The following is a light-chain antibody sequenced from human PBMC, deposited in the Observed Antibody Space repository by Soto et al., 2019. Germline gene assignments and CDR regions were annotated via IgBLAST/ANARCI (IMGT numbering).Light chain of an antibody. V-gene: IGLV2-8*01. J-gene: IGLJ3*02. CDR1: SSDVGGYNY. CDR2: EVS. Sequence: QSALTQPASVSGSPGQSITISCTGTSSDVGGYNYVSWYQQHPGKAPKLIISEVSQRPSGVPDRFSGSKSGNTASLTVSGLQAEDEADYYCSSYAGSDNWVVFGGGTKLTVL. CDR3: SSYAGSDNWVV.